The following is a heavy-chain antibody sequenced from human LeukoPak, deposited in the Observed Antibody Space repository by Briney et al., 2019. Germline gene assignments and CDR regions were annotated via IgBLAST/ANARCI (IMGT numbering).Heavy chain of an antibody. CDR2: IYHSGST. CDR3: ARLYCSSTSCYRVPLFNWFDP. CDR1: GDSISSSNCF. Sequence: SETLSLTCTVSGDSISSSNCFWGWIRQPPGKGLEWIGSIYHSGSTYYNPSLKSRVTISVDTSKNQFSLKLSSVTAADTAMYYCARLYCSSTSCYRVPLFNWFDPWGQGTLVTVSS. J-gene: IGHJ5*02. V-gene: IGHV4-39*07. D-gene: IGHD2-2*02.